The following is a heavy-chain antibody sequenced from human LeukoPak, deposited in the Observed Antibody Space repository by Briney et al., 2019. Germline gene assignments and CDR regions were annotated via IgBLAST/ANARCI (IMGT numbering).Heavy chain of an antibody. CDR2: INPNSGGT. D-gene: IGHD3-10*01. CDR3: ARVLLPFTYYYGSGSYYESKIDY. J-gene: IGHJ4*02. Sequence: ASVKVSCKASGYTFTGYYMHWVRQAPGQVLEWMGWINPNSGGTNYAQKLQGRVTVTTDTSTSTAYMELRSLRSDDTAVYYCARVLLPFTYYYGSGSYYESKIDYWGQGTLVTVSS. CDR1: GYTFTGYY. V-gene: IGHV1-2*02.